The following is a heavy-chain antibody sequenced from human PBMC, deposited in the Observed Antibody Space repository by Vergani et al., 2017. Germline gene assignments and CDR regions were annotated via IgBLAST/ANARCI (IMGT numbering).Heavy chain of an antibody. J-gene: IGHJ4*02. V-gene: IGHV3-30-3*01. CDR3: ARPXSSGWYGDFGDFDY. CDR2: ISYDGSNK. CDR1: GFTFSSYA. D-gene: IGHD6-19*01. Sequence: QVQLAESGGGVVQPGRSLRLSCAASGFTFSSYAMHWVRQAPGKGLEWVAVISYDGSNKYYADSVKGRFTISRDNSKSTLFLQMNRLRPEDTAVYYCARPXSSGWYGDFGDFDYWGQGTLVTVSS.